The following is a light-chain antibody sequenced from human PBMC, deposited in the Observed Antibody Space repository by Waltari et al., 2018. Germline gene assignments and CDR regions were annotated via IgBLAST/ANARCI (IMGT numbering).Light chain of an antibody. CDR3: CSNVGSSVF. Sequence: QSALTQPASVSGSPGQSITIACTGFKINLGSYNLAPWYQKHPGKAPKLLIYEGNRRPSGVSNRFSGSKSDNTASLTLSGLQAEDEADYYCCSNVGSSVFFGGGTKLTVL. V-gene: IGLV2-23*03. J-gene: IGLJ2*01. CDR1: KINLGSYNL. CDR2: EGN.